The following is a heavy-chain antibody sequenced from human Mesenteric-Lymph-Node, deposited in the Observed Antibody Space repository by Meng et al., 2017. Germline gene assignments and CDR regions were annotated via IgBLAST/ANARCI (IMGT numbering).Heavy chain of an antibody. V-gene: IGHV4-34*01. CDR2: INHSGST. CDR1: GGSFSGYY. J-gene: IGHJ4*02. D-gene: IGHD3-10*01. Sequence: SETLSLTCAVYGGSFSGYYWSWIRQPPGKGLEWIGEINHSGSTNYNPSLKSRVTISVDTSKNQFSLKLSSVTAADTAVYYCARGYERYYYGSGSSYYWGQGTLVTVSS. CDR3: ARGYERYYYGSGSSYY.